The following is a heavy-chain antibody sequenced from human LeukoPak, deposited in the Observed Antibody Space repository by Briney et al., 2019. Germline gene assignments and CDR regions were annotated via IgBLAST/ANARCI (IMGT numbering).Heavy chain of an antibody. CDR1: GFTFSSYE. CDR2: ITSSGTSI. D-gene: IGHD3-3*01. J-gene: IGHJ4*02. CDR3: ARVRPTIFGVIIEPYFDY. V-gene: IGHV3-48*03. Sequence: GGSLRLSCAASGFTFSSYEMIWVRQAPGKGLEWVSYITSSGTSIYYADSVKGRFTLSRDNTKNSLYLQMNSLRAEDTAVYYCARVRPTIFGVIIEPYFDYWGQGTLATVSS.